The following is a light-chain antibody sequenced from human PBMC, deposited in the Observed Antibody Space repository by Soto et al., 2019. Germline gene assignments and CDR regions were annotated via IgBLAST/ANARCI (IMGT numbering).Light chain of an antibody. CDR1: HSLVFSDGNTY. CDR3: MQGTHWPRT. V-gene: IGKV2-30*01. Sequence: DVVMTQSPLSLPVTLGQPASISCRSSHSLVFSDGNTYLHWFQQRPGQSPRRLIYNVSKRDSGVPDRFSGSGSGTDFTLRISRVEAEDIGVYYCMQGTHWPRTFGQGTNVEI. CDR2: NVS. J-gene: IGKJ1*01.